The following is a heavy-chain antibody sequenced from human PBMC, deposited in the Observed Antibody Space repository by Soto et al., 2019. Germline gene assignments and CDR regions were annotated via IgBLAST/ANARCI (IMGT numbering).Heavy chain of an antibody. CDR1: GYTFTSYA. D-gene: IGHD6-13*01. CDR3: TGERFYSSSWSTDYFDY. CDR2: INAGNGNT. Sequence: ASVKVSCKASGYTFTSYAMNWVRQAPGQRLEWMGWINAGNGNTKYSQKFQGRVTITRDTSASTAYMELSSLRSEDTAVYYCTGERFYSSSWSTDYFDYWGQGTLVTVSS. J-gene: IGHJ4*02. V-gene: IGHV1-3*01.